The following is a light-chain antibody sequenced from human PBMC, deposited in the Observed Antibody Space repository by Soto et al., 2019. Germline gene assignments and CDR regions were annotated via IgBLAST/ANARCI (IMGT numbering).Light chain of an antibody. CDR3: SSYAGSNNFV. Sequence: QSALTQPPSASGSPGQSVTISCTGTSSDVGGYNYVSWYQQHPGKAPKLMIYEVSKRPSGVPDRFSGSKSGNTASLTVSGLQAEDEADYYCSSYAGSNNFVFGTGTKDT. V-gene: IGLV2-8*01. CDR1: SSDVGGYNY. CDR2: EVS. J-gene: IGLJ1*01.